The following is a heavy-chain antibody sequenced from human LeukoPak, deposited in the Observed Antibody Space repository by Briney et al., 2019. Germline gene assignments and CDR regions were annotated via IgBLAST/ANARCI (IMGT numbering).Heavy chain of an antibody. CDR1: GFTFSSYA. V-gene: IGHV3-23*01. D-gene: IGHD3-22*01. CDR3: ARDLQPSPYEDYYDSSGYYGY. CDR2: ISGSGGST. Sequence: GGSLRLSCAASGFTFSSYAMSWVRQAPGKGLEWVSAISGSGGSTYYAASVKGRFTISRDNSKNTLYLQMNSLRAEDTAVYYCARDLQPSPYEDYYDSSGYYGYWGQGALVTVSS. J-gene: IGHJ4*02.